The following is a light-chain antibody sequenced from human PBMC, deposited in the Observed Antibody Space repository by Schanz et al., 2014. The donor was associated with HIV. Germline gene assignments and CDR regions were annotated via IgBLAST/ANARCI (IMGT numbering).Light chain of an antibody. CDR2: KAS. CDR3: QQYTKYPPFT. V-gene: IGKV1-5*03. J-gene: IGKJ2*01. Sequence: IQMTQSSSTLSASVGDRVTITCRASQSISNWLAWNQQRPGNAPKLLIYKASALESGVPSRFSGSGSGTEFTLTINSLQPDDFATYYCQQYTKYPPFTFGQGTKLEIK. CDR1: QSISNW.